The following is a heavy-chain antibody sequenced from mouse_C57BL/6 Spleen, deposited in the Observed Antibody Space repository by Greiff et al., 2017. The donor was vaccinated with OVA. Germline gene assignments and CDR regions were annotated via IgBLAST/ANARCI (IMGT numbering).Heavy chain of an antibody. CDR2: IYPGAGDT. Sequence: QVQLQQSGPELVKPGASVKISCKASGYAFSSSWMNWVKQRPGKGLEWIGRIYPGAGDTNYNGQFKGKATLTADKSSSTAYMQLSSLTSEDSAVYFCAGLYYYGSPYYAMDYWGQGTSVTVSS. CDR1: GYAFSSSW. J-gene: IGHJ4*01. CDR3: AGLYYYGSPYYAMDY. V-gene: IGHV1-82*01. D-gene: IGHD1-1*01.